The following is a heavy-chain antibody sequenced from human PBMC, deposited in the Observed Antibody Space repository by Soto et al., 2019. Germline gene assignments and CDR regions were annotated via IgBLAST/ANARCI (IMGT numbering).Heavy chain of an antibody. CDR3: AKDESRYCTDSTCYTTDY. Sequence: GGSLRLSCAASGFIFSTYGMHWVRQAPGKGLEWVALISFDGRQKYYAESLKGRFTISRDNSKDMLYLEVNSLRAEDTAVYYCAKDESRYCTDSTCYTTDYWGQGTLVTVSS. CDR1: GFIFSTYG. J-gene: IGHJ4*02. CDR2: ISFDGRQK. V-gene: IGHV3-30*18. D-gene: IGHD2-2*02.